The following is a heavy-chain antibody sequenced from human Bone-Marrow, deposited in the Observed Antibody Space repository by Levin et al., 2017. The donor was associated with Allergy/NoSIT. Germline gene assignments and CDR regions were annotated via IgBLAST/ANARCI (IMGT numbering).Heavy chain of an antibody. Sequence: AGGSLRLSCAASGFTFSSYGMHWVRQAPGKGLEWVAVISYDGSNKYYADSVKGRFTISRDNSKNTLYLQMNSLRAEDTAVYYCAKALRATVTLGGFGYWGQGTLVTVSS. D-gene: IGHD4-17*01. J-gene: IGHJ4*02. V-gene: IGHV3-30*18. CDR3: AKALRATVTLGGFGY. CDR1: GFTFSSYG. CDR2: ISYDGSNK.